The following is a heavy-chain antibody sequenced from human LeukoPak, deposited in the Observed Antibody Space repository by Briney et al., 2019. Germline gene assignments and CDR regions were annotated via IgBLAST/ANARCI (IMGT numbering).Heavy chain of an antibody. J-gene: IGHJ5*02. CDR3: ARGGGDYGDYEDWFDP. CDR2: ISAYNGNT. D-gene: IGHD4-17*01. CDR1: GYTFTSYG. V-gene: IGHV1-18*01. Sequence: ASVKVSCKASGYTFTSYGISWVRQAPGQGLEWMGWISAYNGNTNYAQKLQGRVTMTTDTSTSAAYMELSSLRSEDTAVYYCARGGGDYGDYEDWFDPWGQGTLVTVSS.